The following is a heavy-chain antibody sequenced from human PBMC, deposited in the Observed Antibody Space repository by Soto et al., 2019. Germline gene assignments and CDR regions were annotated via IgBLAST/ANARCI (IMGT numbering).Heavy chain of an antibody. Sequence: ASVKVSCKVSGYTLTELSMHWVRQAPGKGLEWMGGFDPEDGETIYAQKFQGRVTMTEDTSTDTAYMGLSSLRSEDTAVYYCATRARRFLEWFPYVWGQGTTVTVSS. D-gene: IGHD3-3*01. J-gene: IGHJ6*02. CDR3: ATRARRFLEWFPYV. CDR2: FDPEDGET. V-gene: IGHV1-24*01. CDR1: GYTLTELS.